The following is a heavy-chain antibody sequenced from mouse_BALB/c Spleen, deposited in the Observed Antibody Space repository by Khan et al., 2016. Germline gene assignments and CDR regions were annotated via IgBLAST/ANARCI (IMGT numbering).Heavy chain of an antibody. CDR2: ILPGGGTT. Sequence: QVQLQQSGAELMKPGASVKISCKATGYTFRGYWIEWVKQRPGHGLEWIGEILPGGGTTNYNEKFQGKAIFTADSSSNTAHMQFSSLTSEDSAVYYCARRRDYGSSPAWFAYWGQGTLVTVSA. V-gene: IGHV1-9*01. CDR3: ARRRDYGSSPAWFAY. J-gene: IGHJ3*01. CDR1: GYTFRGYW. D-gene: IGHD1-1*01.